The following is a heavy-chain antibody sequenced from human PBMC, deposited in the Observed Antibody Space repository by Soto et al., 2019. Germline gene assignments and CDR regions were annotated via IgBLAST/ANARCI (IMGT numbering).Heavy chain of an antibody. CDR2: LKPSSGEA. J-gene: IGHJ6*02. Sequence: QVQLVQSGAEVKKPGASVKVSCKASGYNFKSFDINWVRQASGQGLEWMGWLKPSSGEAGYAEKLQGRLTMTRDTSKNTVSMGLRRPTSEDTAVYYCVRDNWSSNFDYFGMDVWGHGTTVIVS. D-gene: IGHD3-3*01. V-gene: IGHV1-8*02. CDR3: VRDNWSSNFDYFGMDV. CDR1: GYNFKSFD.